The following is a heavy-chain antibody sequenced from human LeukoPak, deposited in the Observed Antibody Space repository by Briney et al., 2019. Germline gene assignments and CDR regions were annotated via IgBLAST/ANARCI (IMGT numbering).Heavy chain of an antibody. V-gene: IGHV3-23*01. CDR2: ISAGGGGT. CDR1: GFTFSSYA. CDR3: AREGQGYYFEY. Sequence: GGSLRLSCAASGFTFSSYAMSWVRQAPGKGLEWVSAISAGGGGTYYADSVKGRFTISRDNSKDTLFLQTNSLRAEDTAVYYCAREGQGYYFEYWGQGALVTVSS. J-gene: IGHJ4*02.